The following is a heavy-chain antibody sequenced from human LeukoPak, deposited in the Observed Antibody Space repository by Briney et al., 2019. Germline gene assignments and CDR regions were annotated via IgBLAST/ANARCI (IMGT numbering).Heavy chain of an antibody. Sequence: GESLKISCKGSGYRFTNYWIGCVRQMPGKGLELMGSIYPGDSDIRYSPSFQGPVTISADKSFTTAYLQWRSLKASDTAIYYCTRQGVYYSDSSAFYYWGQGTRVTVSS. CDR2: IYPGDSDI. V-gene: IGHV5-51*01. CDR1: GYRFTNYW. J-gene: IGHJ4*02. D-gene: IGHD3-22*01. CDR3: TRQGVYYSDSSAFYY.